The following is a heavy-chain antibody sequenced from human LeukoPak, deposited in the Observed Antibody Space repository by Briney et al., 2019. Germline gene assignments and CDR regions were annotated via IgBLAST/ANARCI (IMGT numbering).Heavy chain of an antibody. V-gene: IGHV3-21*01. Sequence: GGSLRLSCAASGFTFSSYSMNWVRQAPGKGLEWVSSISSSSSYIYYADSVKGRFTISRDNAKNSLYLQMHSLRAEDTAVYYCARDDIVVVPAAASAEYFQHWGQGTLVTVSS. D-gene: IGHD2-2*01. CDR3: ARDDIVVVPAAASAEYFQH. CDR2: ISSSSSYI. J-gene: IGHJ1*01. CDR1: GFTFSSYS.